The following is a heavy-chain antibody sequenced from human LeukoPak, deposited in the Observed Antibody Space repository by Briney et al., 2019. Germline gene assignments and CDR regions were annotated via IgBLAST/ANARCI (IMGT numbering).Heavy chain of an antibody. V-gene: IGHV1-18*01. J-gene: IGHJ4*02. Sequence: ASVKVSCKASGYTFTSYGISWVRQAPGQGLEWMGWISAYNGNTNYAQKLQGRVTMTTDTSTSTAYMELRSLRSDDTAVYYCARDGTVYSSSWYNYWGQGTLVTVSS. CDR1: GYTFTSYG. CDR2: ISAYNGNT. D-gene: IGHD6-13*01. CDR3: ARDGTVYSSSWYNY.